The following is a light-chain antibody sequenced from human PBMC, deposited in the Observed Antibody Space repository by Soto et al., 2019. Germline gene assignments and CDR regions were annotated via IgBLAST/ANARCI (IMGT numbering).Light chain of an antibody. CDR1: QSVSSNY. CDR3: QQYGSSPWT. CDR2: GAS. Sequence: EIVLTQSPGTLSLSPLEIATLSFMASQSVSSNYLAWYQQKPGQAPRLLIDGASSRATGISDRFSGSGSGTDFTLTISRLEPEDFAVYYCQQYGSSPWTFGQGTKVDIK. V-gene: IGKV3-20*01. J-gene: IGKJ1*01.